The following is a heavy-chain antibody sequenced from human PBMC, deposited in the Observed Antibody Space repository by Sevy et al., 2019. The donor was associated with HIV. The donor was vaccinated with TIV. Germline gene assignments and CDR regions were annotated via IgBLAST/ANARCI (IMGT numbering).Heavy chain of an antibody. Sequence: SETLSLTCTVSGGSISSSSYYWGWIRQPPGKGLEWIGSIYYSASTYYNPSLKSRVTISVDTSKNQFSLKLSSVTAADTAVYYCARQGLVRDYDFWSGYYRRWFDPWGQGTLVTVSS. J-gene: IGHJ5*02. CDR2: IYYSAST. V-gene: IGHV4-39*01. D-gene: IGHD3-3*01. CDR1: GGSISSSSYY. CDR3: ARQGLVRDYDFWSGYYRRWFDP.